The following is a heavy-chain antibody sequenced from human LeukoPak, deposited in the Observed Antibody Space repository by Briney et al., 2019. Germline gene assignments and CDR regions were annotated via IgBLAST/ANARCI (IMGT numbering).Heavy chain of an antibody. J-gene: IGHJ4*02. D-gene: IGHD6-13*01. Sequence: PGGSLRLSCAASGFTFSTYAMSWVRQAPGKGLEWVSAISGSTGRTYYADSVKGRFTISRDNSKNTLYLQMNSLRAEDTAVYYCARHAYSSSWYGKYYFDYWGQGTLVTVSS. CDR1: GFTFSTYA. CDR3: ARHAYSSSWYGKYYFDY. CDR2: ISGSTGRT. V-gene: IGHV3-23*01.